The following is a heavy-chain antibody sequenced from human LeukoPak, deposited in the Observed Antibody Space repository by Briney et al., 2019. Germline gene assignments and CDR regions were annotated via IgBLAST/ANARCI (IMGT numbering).Heavy chain of an antibody. CDR3: ASPSAHIYDSSGYYNA. Sequence: ASVKVSCKASGYTFTSYDINWVRQATGQGLEWMGWMNPNSGNTGYAQKFQGRVTMTRDTSISTAYMELSSLRSEDTAVYYCASPSAHIYDSSGYYNAWGQGTLVTVSP. CDR2: MNPNSGNT. V-gene: IGHV1-8*01. J-gene: IGHJ5*02. D-gene: IGHD3-22*01. CDR1: GYTFTSYD.